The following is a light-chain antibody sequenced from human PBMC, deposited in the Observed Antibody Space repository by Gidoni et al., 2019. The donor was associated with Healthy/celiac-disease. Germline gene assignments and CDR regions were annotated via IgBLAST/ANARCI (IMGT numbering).Light chain of an antibody. Sequence: DHKMTQSPSSLSASVGDRVTITCQASPDISNYLNLYQQKPGKAPKLLSYDASNLETGVPSRFSGSGSGTDFTFTISSQQPEDIATYYCQQYDNLPPRTFGGGTKVEIK. V-gene: IGKV1-33*01. J-gene: IGKJ4*02. CDR3: QQYDNLPPRT. CDR2: DAS. CDR1: PDISNY.